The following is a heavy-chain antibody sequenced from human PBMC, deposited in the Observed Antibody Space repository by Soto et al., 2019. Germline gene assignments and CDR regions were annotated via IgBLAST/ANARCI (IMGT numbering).Heavy chain of an antibody. D-gene: IGHD4-17*01. Sequence: QLQLQESGPGLVKPSETLSLTCTVSGDSISSSSYYWGWIRQPPGKGLEWIGGIKYGGGTYYNPSLKSRVTISPDTSNNQFSLKLSSVTAADTAVYYCARDGAKYYMDVWGKGTTVTVSS. CDR1: GDSISSSSYY. CDR3: ARDGAKYYMDV. V-gene: IGHV4-39*02. J-gene: IGHJ6*03. CDR2: IKYGGGT.